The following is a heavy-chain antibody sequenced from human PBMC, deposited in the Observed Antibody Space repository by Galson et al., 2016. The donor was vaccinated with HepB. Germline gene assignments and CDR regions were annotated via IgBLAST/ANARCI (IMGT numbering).Heavy chain of an antibody. Sequence: SLRLSCAASGFTFSNSAMTWVRQAPGKGLEWVAAISGSGGTTYYADSVKGRFTISRDDSKNTLYLQMNSLKTEDTAVYYCTTRWFDPWGQGTLVTVSS. V-gene: IGHV3-23*01. J-gene: IGHJ5*02. CDR3: TTRWFDP. D-gene: IGHD1-14*01. CDR2: ISGSGGTT. CDR1: GFTFSNSA.